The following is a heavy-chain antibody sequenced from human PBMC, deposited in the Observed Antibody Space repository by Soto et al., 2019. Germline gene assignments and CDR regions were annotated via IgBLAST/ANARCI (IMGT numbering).Heavy chain of an antibody. CDR2: IYYSGST. J-gene: IGHJ4*02. D-gene: IGHD5-12*01. Sequence: SETLSLTCTVSDGSISSGDYYWSWIRQPPGKGLEWIGYIYYSGSTYYNPSLKSRVTISVDTSKNQFSLKLSSVTAADTAVYYCARDNRGYSGYETYWGQGTLVTVSS. CDR3: ARDNRGYSGYETY. V-gene: IGHV4-30-4*01. CDR1: DGSISSGDYY.